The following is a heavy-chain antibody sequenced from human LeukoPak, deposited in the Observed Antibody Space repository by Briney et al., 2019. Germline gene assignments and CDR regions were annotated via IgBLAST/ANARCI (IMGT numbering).Heavy chain of an antibody. Sequence: ASVKVSCKASGYTFTSYYMHWVRQAPGQGLEWMGWINPNSGGTNYAQKFQGRVTMTRDTSISTAYMELSRLRSDDTAVYYCARIIPLLAGDAFDIWGQGTMVTVSS. D-gene: IGHD2-21*01. CDR3: ARIIPLLAGDAFDI. CDR2: INPNSGGT. J-gene: IGHJ3*02. CDR1: GYTFTSYY. V-gene: IGHV1-2*02.